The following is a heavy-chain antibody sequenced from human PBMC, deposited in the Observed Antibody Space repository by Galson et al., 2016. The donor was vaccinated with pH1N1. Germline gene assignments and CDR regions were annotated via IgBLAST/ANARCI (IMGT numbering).Heavy chain of an antibody. Sequence: SLRLSCAASGFIVSRNCVSWVRQAPGKGLEWVSVISAGEITYYTDSVKGRFTISRDNSKNTVYLQMNSLRAEDTAVYYCARDSYCAREVCYDPPLWGQGTLVTVS. V-gene: IGHV3-66*01. J-gene: IGHJ4*02. CDR3: ARDSYCAREVCYDPPL. D-gene: IGHD2-8*02. CDR1: GFIVSRNC. CDR2: ISAGEIT.